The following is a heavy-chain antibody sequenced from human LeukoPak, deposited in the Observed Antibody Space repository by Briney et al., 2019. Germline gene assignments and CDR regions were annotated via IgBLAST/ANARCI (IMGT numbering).Heavy chain of an antibody. CDR3: AKDHKQWLARGAFDI. J-gene: IGHJ3*02. CDR2: ISGSGGST. CDR1: GFTFSSYA. D-gene: IGHD6-19*01. Sequence: TGGSLRLSCAASGFTFSSYAMSWVRQAPGKGLEWVSAISGSGGSTYCADSVKGRFTISRDNSKNTLYLQMNSLRAEDTAVYYCAKDHKQWLARGAFDIWGQGTMVTVSS. V-gene: IGHV3-23*01.